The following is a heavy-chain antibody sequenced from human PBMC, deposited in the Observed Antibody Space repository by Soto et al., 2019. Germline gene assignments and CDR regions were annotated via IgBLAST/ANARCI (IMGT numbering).Heavy chain of an antibody. CDR1: EFTFSNYS. CDR2: IHSSSTSI. V-gene: IGHV3-48*02. J-gene: IGHJ4*02. Sequence: EVHLVESGGGLVQPGGSLRLSCVASEFTFSNYSMNWVRQAPGKGLEWISYIHSSSTSIYYADSVKGRFTISRDNAKYTLYPQMNSLRDAYTAVYYCAGDGAGPMDYCEFWGQGTLFTVSS. D-gene: IGHD3-10*01. CDR3: AGDGAGPMDYCEF.